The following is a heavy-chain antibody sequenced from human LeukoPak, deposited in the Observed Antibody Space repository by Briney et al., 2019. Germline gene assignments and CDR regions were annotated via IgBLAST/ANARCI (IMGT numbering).Heavy chain of an antibody. V-gene: IGHV3-23*01. D-gene: IGHD3-9*01. CDR3: AKLYYDILTGYPYYFDY. J-gene: IGHJ4*02. CDR1: GFIFSNYA. CDR2: FTGSGDRT. Sequence: PGGSLRLSCAASGFIFSNYAMNWVRQAPGKGLEWVSTFTGSGDRTYYADSVKGRFTISRDNSKNTLYLHMNSLRVKATAIYYFAKLYYDILTGYPYYFDYWGQGTLVTVSS.